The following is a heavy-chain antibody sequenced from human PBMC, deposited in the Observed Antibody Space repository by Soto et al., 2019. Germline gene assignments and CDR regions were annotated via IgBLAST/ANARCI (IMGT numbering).Heavy chain of an antibody. Sequence: LRLSCAASGFTFSSYAMSWVRQAPGKGLEWVSAISGSGGSTYYADSVKGRFTISRDNSKNTLYLQMNSLRAEDTAVYYCARGITEVGDWFDPWGQGTLVTVSS. J-gene: IGHJ5*02. CDR2: ISGSGGST. CDR3: ARGITEVGDWFDP. D-gene: IGHD3-16*01. CDR1: GFTFSSYA. V-gene: IGHV3-23*01.